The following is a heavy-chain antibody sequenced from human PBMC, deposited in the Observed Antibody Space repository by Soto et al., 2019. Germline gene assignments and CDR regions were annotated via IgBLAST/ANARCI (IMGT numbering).Heavy chain of an antibody. D-gene: IGHD3-16*01. CDR1: GFTFNDFE. J-gene: IGHJ4*02. CDR3: ARGLERINY. Sequence: EVQLLESGGGLVQPGGSLRLSCGVSGFTFNDFEMNWVRQAPGKGLEWLAYIDGSGTTKKYAESVRGRFTISRDNPNNTPFLELSSLSAADTAIYYCARGLERINYWGQGTLVSVSS. V-gene: IGHV3-48*03. CDR2: IDGSGTTK.